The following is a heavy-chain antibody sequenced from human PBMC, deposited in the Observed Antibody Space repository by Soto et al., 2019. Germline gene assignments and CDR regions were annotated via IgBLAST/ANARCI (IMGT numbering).Heavy chain of an antibody. CDR3: ACYPAAGQYYFDY. D-gene: IGHD6-13*01. CDR1: GYTFGTYG. CDR2: ISAGNGKT. Sequence: ASVKVSCKAFGYTFGTYGFSWVRQAPGQGFEWMGWISAGNGKTRYAQKVQDRVAMTTXTSXSXXXMXLRSLTSDDKAVYYCACYPAAGQYYFDYWGQ. V-gene: IGHV1-18*01. J-gene: IGHJ4*01.